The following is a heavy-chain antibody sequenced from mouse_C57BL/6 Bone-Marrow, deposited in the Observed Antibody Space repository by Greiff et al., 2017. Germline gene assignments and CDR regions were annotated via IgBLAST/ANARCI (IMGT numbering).Heavy chain of an antibody. CDR2: ISSGGSYT. J-gene: IGHJ3*01. CDR3: EWFAY. CDR1: GFTFSSYG. Sequence: EVQLVESGGDLVKPGGSLKLSCAASGFTFSSYGMSWVRQTPDKRLEWVATISSGGSYTYYPDSVKGRFTISRDNAKDTLYLQMSSLKSEDTSMCYCEWFAYWGQGTLVTVSA. V-gene: IGHV5-6*01.